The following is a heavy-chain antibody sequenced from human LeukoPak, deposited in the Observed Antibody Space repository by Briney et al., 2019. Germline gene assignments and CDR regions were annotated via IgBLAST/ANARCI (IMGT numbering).Heavy chain of an antibody. CDR2: ISYDGSNK. CDR3: AKDKPDSSGY. J-gene: IGHJ4*02. V-gene: IGHV3-30*18. Sequence: GGSLRLSCAASGFTFSSYGMHWVRQAPGKGLEWVAVISYDGSNKYYADSVKGRFTISRDNSKNTLYLQMNSLRAEDTAVYYCAKDKPDSSGYWGQGTLVTVSS. CDR1: GFTFSSYG. D-gene: IGHD3-22*01.